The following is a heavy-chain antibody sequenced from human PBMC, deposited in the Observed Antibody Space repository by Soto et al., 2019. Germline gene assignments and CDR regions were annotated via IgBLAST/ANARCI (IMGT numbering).Heavy chain of an antibody. D-gene: IGHD3-16*01. CDR1: GFTFSNYW. CDR2: INFDESTT. CDR3: VTGARTAGHVYHFDD. J-gene: IGHJ4*02. Sequence: EVQLVESGGGLVQPGGSLRLSCAASGFTFSNYWMHWVRQAPGKGLVWVSRINFDESTTTYADSVQGRFTISRDNAKNTLYLQLNSLGAEDTAIYYCVTGARTAGHVYHFDDWGQGALVTVSS. V-gene: IGHV3-74*01.